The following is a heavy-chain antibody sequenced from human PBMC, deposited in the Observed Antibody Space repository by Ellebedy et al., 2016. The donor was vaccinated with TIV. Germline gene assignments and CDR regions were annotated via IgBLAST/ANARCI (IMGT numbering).Heavy chain of an antibody. V-gene: IGHV1-69*01. D-gene: IGHD3-10*01. CDR3: ARDFLRAPDGSESYNNWFDP. J-gene: IGHJ5*02. Sequence: IFGTANYAQKFQDRVTITAGESTRTAYMELSSLRSDDTAVYYCARDFLRAPDGSESYNNWFDPWGQGTLVTVSS. CDR2: IFGTA.